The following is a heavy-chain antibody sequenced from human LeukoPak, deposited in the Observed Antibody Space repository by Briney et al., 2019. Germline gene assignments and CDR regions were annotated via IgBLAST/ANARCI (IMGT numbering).Heavy chain of an antibody. CDR1: GFTFSTYW. V-gene: IGHV3-7*03. Sequence: PGGSLRLSCAASGFTFSTYWMSWVRQAPGKGLEWVANINQDGSEKYYVDSVKGRFTISRDNAKNSLYLQMNSLRAEDTAVYYCAKSRSDYGDYVEDYWGQGTLVTVSS. J-gene: IGHJ4*02. D-gene: IGHD4-17*01. CDR2: INQDGSEK. CDR3: AKSRSDYGDYVEDY.